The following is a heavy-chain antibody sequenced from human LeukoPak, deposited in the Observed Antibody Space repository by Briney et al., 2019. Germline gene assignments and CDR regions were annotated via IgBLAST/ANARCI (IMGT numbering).Heavy chain of an antibody. J-gene: IGHJ4*02. CDR2: IYYTGST. CDR1: GGSISSYF. Sequence: SETLSLTCTVSGGSISSYFWSWIRQSPGKGLEWIGYIYYTGSTKYNPSLKSRVTISIDMSKNQFSLKLGSVTAADTAVYYCARLRGDLLDYWGQGTLVTVSS. V-gene: IGHV4-59*01. CDR3: ARLRGDLLDY. D-gene: IGHD4-17*01.